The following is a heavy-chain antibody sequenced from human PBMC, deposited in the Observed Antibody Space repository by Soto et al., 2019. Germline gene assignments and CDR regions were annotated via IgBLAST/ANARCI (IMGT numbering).Heavy chain of an antibody. V-gene: IGHV3-7*03. CDR1: GFTFSSYW. CDR2: IKQDGSEK. Sequence: GGSLRLYCVASGFTFSSYWMSWVRQAPGKGLEWVANIKQDGSEKYYVDSVKGRFTISRDNAKNSLYLQMNSLRAEDTAVYYCAKGNYGMDVWGQGTTVTVSS. J-gene: IGHJ6*02. CDR3: AKGNYGMDV.